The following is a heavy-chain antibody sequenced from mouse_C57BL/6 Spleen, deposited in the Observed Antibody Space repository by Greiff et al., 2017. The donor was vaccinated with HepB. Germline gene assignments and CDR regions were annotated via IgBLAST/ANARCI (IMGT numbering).Heavy chain of an antibody. Sequence: VQLQQPGAELVKPGASVKMSCKASGYTFTSYWITWVKQRPGQGLEWIGDIYPGSGSTNYNEKFKSKATLTVDTSSSTASMQLSSLTSEDSAVYYCARRDYGSTWFAYWGQGTLVTVSA. D-gene: IGHD1-1*01. J-gene: IGHJ3*01. V-gene: IGHV1-55*01. CDR1: GYTFTSYW. CDR3: ARRDYGSTWFAY. CDR2: IYPGSGST.